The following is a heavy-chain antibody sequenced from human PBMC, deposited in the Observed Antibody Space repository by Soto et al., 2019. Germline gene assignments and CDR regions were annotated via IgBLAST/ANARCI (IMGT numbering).Heavy chain of an antibody. CDR3: AMPYYYDSSGYWFDAFDI. J-gene: IGHJ3*02. V-gene: IGHV4-61*01. CDR2: IYYSGST. CDR1: GGSVSSGSYY. Sequence: PSETLSLTCTVSGGSVSSGSYYWSWIRQPPGKGLEWIEYIYYSGSTNYNPSLKSRVTISVDTSKNQFSLKLSSATAADTAVFYCAMPYYYDSSGYWFDAFDIWGQGTMVTVS. D-gene: IGHD3-22*01.